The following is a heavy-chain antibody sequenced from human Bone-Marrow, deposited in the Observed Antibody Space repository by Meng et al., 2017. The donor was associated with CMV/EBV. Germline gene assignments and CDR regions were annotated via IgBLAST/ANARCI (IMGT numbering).Heavy chain of an antibody. Sequence: GESLKISCAASGFTFKNFGMHWVRQAPGKGLEWVAVIWYDGNNKYFVDSVKGRFTISRDNSKNTLYRQLTSLRAEDTAVSSYVKVWAYYDFWSGLDVWGQGSTVTFSS. CDR3: VKVWAYYDFWSGLDV. CDR2: IWYDGNNK. J-gene: IGHJ6*02. D-gene: IGHD3-3*01. V-gene: IGHV3-30*02. CDR1: GFTFKNFG.